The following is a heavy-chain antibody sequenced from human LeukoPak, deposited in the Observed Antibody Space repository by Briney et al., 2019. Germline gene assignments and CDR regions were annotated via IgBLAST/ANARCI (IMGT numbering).Heavy chain of an antibody. Sequence: GGSLRLSCAASGVTFSSYAMSWVRQAPGKGLEWVSAISGSGGSTYYADSVKGRFTISRDNSKNTLYLQMNSLRAEDTAVYYCARDTSAAAGTEFFDYWGQGTLVTVSS. D-gene: IGHD6-13*01. V-gene: IGHV3-23*01. CDR1: GVTFSSYA. CDR3: ARDTSAAAGTEFFDY. J-gene: IGHJ4*02. CDR2: ISGSGGST.